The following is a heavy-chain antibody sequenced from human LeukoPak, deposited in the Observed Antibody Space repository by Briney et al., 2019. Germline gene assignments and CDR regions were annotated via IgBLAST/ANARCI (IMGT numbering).Heavy chain of an antibody. CDR3: AREGYLVSTRFDY. CDR1: GYTFSNYD. Sequence: GASVRVSCKASGYTFSNYDINWVRQAAGQGLEWMGWMNPNSGKGGSVQKFHGRVTRIRNTSISAAYMELSSLRPEETVGFGCAREGYLVSTRFDYWGRGTLLTVSS. D-gene: IGHD3-22*01. V-gene: IGHV1-8*01. J-gene: IGHJ4*02. CDR2: MNPNSGKG.